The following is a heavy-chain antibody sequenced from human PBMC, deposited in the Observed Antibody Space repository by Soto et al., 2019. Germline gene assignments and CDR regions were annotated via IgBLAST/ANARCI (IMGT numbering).Heavy chain of an antibody. CDR2: IWYDGSNK. V-gene: IGHV3-33*01. J-gene: IGHJ6*02. CDR3: PRQNFFFLLADFLYYGMDV. Sequence: GGSLRLSCAASGFTFSSYGMHWVRQAPGKGLEWVAVIWYDGSNKYYADSVKGRFTISRDNSKNTLYLQMNSLRAEDTAVYYCPRQNFFFLLADFLYYGMDVWGQGTTVTVSS. CDR1: GFTFSSYG. D-gene: IGHD3-3*01.